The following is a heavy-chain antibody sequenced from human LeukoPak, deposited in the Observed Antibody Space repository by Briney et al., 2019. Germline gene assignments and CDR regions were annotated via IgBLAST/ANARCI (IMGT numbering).Heavy chain of an antibody. J-gene: IGHJ6*02. Sequence: PSETLSLTCTVSGVSISSFYWNWIRQPPGKGLEWIGSVYSSGSTNYNPSLKSRVTTSVDTSKNQFSLKLSSVTAADTAVYYCARVIAVAGYGMDVWGQGTTVTVSS. CDR2: VYSSGST. CDR1: GVSISSFY. V-gene: IGHV4-59*01. CDR3: ARVIAVAGYGMDV. D-gene: IGHD6-19*01.